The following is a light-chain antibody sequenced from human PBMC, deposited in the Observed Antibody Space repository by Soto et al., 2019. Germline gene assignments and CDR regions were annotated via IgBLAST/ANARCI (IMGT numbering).Light chain of an antibody. CDR3: QQYGNSPPFT. J-gene: IGKJ2*01. Sequence: EIVLTQSPGTLSLSPGERATLSCRASQSISSNYLGWYQQKPGQAPRLIIYDTSSRATGIPDRFSGSGSGTDSTLTISRLEPEDFAVYYCQQYGNSPPFTFGQGTKLEI. CDR1: QSISSNY. CDR2: DTS. V-gene: IGKV3-20*01.